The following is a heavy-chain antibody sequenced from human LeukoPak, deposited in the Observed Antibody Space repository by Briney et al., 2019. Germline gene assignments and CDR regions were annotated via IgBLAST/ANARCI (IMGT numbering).Heavy chain of an antibody. Sequence: PGGSLGLSCAASGFTFSSYAMSWVRQAPGKGLEWVSGISGSGASTYYADSVKGRFTISRDNSKNTLYLQMNSLRAEDTALCHCAKNYGSGSYYDYWGQGTLVTVSS. D-gene: IGHD3-10*01. CDR1: GFTFSSYA. V-gene: IGHV3-23*01. CDR2: ISGSGAST. CDR3: AKNYGSGSYYDY. J-gene: IGHJ4*02.